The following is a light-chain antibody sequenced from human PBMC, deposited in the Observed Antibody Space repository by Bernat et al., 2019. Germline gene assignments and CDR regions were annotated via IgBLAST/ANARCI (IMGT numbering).Light chain of an antibody. Sequence: QSALTQPASVSGSPGQSITISCTGTNSDVGGYDFVSWYQQHPGEVPKLIIYDVSNRPSGVSNRFSGSKSGNTASLTISGLQAEDEADYYCTSYTSSTTRWLFGGGTKLTVL. J-gene: IGLJ3*02. CDR3: TSYTSSTTRWL. CDR2: DVS. V-gene: IGLV2-14*01. CDR1: NSDVGGYDF.